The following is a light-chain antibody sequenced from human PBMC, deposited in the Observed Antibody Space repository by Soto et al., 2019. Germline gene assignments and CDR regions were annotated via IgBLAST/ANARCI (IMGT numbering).Light chain of an antibody. CDR1: QYINTR. Sequence: EIVLTQSPATLSSFPGDRVTLSCRASQYINTRLAWYQHRPGQAPRLLIYQTSIRAAGIPARFSASGSGTEFTLTISSLQSEDSAVYYCHQYNSWPRGTFGPGTKVDIK. V-gene: IGKV3D-15*01. J-gene: IGKJ3*01. CDR3: HQYNSWPRGT. CDR2: QTS.